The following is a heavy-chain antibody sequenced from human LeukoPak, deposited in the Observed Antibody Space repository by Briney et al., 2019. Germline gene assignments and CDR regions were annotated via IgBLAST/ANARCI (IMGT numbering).Heavy chain of an antibody. CDR3: ARESGKFDY. J-gene: IGHJ4*02. CDR2: VNPNSGGT. CDR1: GYTFTAYY. V-gene: IGHV1-2*02. Sequence: ASVKVSCKASGYTFTAYYMHWVRQAHGQGLEWMGWVNPNSGGTNYAQKFQGRVTMTRDTSISTVYMELSRLRSDDTAVYYCARESGKFDYWGQGTLVAVSS.